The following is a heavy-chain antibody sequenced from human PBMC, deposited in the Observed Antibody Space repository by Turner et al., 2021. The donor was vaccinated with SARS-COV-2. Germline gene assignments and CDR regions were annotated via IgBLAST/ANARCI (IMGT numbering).Heavy chain of an antibody. V-gene: IGHV1-2*02. Sequence: QVHLPQSGAEVKKPGASVKVCCQASGYTFTDYHMHWVRQAQGQGLGWVGWLNPNTGGTNYAQRFQGRVTITADASVNTAYMEMSSLTSDDTAVYYCARDSGITGVDIWSEGTLVTVSP. J-gene: IGHJ4*02. CDR2: LNPNTGGT. CDR1: GYTFTDYH. D-gene: IGHD1-20*01. CDR3: ARDSGITGVDI.